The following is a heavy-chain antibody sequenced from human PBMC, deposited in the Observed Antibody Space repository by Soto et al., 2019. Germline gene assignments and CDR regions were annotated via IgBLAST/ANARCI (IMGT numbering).Heavy chain of an antibody. CDR1: GFTFGDYA. Sequence: GGSLRLACTASGFTFGDYAMSWFRQAPGKGLEWVGFIRSKAYGGTTEYAASVKGRFTISRDDSKSIAYLQMNSLKTEDTAVYYFTRNYCSSTSCYSPWGQRTLVTGSS. V-gene: IGHV3-49*03. CDR3: TRNYCSSTSCYSP. D-gene: IGHD2-2*01. J-gene: IGHJ5*02. CDR2: IRSKAYGGTT.